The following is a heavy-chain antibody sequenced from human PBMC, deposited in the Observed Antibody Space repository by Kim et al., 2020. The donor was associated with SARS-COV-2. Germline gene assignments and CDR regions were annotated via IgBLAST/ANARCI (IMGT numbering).Heavy chain of an antibody. D-gene: IGHD3-3*01. CDR2: ISSSSSYT. J-gene: IGHJ3*02. V-gene: IGHV3-11*06. CDR1: GFTFSDYY. CDR3: ARVKNYDFWSGYYSRDAFDI. Sequence: GGSLRLSCAASGFTFSDYYMSWIRQAPGKGLEWVSYISSSSSYTNYADSVKGRFTISRDNAKNSLYLQMNSLRAEDTAVYYCARVKNYDFWSGYYSRDAFDIWGQGTMVTVSS.